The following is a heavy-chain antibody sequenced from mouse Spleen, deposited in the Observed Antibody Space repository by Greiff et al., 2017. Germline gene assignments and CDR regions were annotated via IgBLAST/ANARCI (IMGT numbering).Heavy chain of an antibody. J-gene: IGHJ3*01. CDR2: ISSGGSYT. Sequence: EVQGVESGGGLVKPGGSLKLSCAASGFTFSSYAMSWVRQTPEKRLEWVATISSGGSYTYYPDSVKGRFTISRDNAKNTLYLQMSSLRSEDTAMYYCARTRDWFAYWGQGTLVTVSA. CDR1: GFTFSSYA. V-gene: IGHV5-9-3*01. CDR3: ARTRDWFAY.